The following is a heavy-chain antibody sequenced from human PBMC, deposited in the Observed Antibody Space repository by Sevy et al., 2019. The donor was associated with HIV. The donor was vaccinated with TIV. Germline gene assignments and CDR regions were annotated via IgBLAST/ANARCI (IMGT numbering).Heavy chain of an antibody. CDR1: GESVSSSY. CDR3: ARGRSPKRLPLLYSGYDHMTAHFFDY. J-gene: IGHJ4*02. CDR2: VDHSGGT. D-gene: IGHD5-12*01. Sequence: SETLSLTCAVYGESVSSSYWTWIRQPPGRGLHWVGEVDHSGGTSYNPSLKSRATVSLDTSKRQFSLKLNSVTAADTAVYFCARGRSPKRLPLLYSGYDHMTAHFFDYWGQGALVTVSS. V-gene: IGHV4-34*01.